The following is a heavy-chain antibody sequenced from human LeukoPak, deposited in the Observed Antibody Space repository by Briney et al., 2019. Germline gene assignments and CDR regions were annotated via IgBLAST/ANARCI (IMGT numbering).Heavy chain of an antibody. CDR3: MRSDYGGLVDA. CDR1: GFPLRTNV. J-gene: IGHJ5*02. V-gene: IGHV3-23*01. Sequence: GGSLRLSCAASGFPLRTNVMTWVRQAPGKGLEWVSTISGSGGSTYYADFVKCRFTISRDNSKNTLYLEMNSLRVDDTATYFCMRSDYGGLVDAWGQRTLVTFSS. CDR2: ISGSGGST. D-gene: IGHD4-17*01.